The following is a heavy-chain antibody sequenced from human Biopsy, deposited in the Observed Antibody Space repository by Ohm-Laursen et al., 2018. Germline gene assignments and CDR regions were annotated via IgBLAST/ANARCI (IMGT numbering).Heavy chain of an antibody. V-gene: IGHV3-9*02. Sequence: SLRLSCAAFGFISDDYAMHWVRQAPGKGLEWVSGISWNSVGIGYADSVKGRFTISRDNAKNFLYLQMNNLRPEDTALYYCAKVHCSGGSCYPNAFDMWGHGTRVTVS. CDR3: AKVHCSGGSCYPNAFDM. J-gene: IGHJ3*02. CDR1: GFISDDYA. CDR2: ISWNSVGI. D-gene: IGHD2-15*01.